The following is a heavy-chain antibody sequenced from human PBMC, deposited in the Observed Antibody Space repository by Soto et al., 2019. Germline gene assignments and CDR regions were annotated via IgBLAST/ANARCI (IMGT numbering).Heavy chain of an antibody. CDR1: GYTFTSYY. V-gene: IGHV1-46*03. J-gene: IGHJ3*02. D-gene: IGHD3-10*01. Sequence: ASVKVSCKASGYTFTSYYMHWVRQAPGQGLEWMGIINPSGGSTSYAQKFQGRVTMTRDTSTSTVYMELSSLRSEDTAVYYCAREGITSVRGVIIGHDAFDIWGQGTMVTVSS. CDR2: INPSGGST. CDR3: AREGITSVRGVIIGHDAFDI.